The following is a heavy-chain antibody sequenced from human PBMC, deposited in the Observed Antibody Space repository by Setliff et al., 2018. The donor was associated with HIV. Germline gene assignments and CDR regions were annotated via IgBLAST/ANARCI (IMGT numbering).Heavy chain of an antibody. J-gene: IGHJ3*02. D-gene: IGHD5-18*01. Sequence: GASVKVSCKASGYTFTSYDINWVRQATGQGLEWMGWMNPNSGNTGYAQKFQGRVTMTRNTSISTAYMELSSLRSEDTAVYYCARGMRWDTAMGDAFVIWGQGTMVTVSS. CDR2: MNPNSGNT. CDR1: GYTFTSYD. V-gene: IGHV1-8*02. CDR3: ARGMRWDTAMGDAFVI.